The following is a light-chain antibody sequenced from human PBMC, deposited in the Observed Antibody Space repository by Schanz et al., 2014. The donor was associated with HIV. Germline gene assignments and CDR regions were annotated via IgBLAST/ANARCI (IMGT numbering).Light chain of an antibody. Sequence: EIVLTQSPGTLSLSPGERATLSCRASQSVSSSYLAWYQQKPGQAPRLLIYGASSRATGIPDRFSGSGSGTDFTLTITGLEPEDFAVYYCQQYGSSPRTFGQGTNVEVK. CDR3: QQYGSSPRT. CDR2: GAS. V-gene: IGKV3-20*01. J-gene: IGKJ1*01. CDR1: QSVSSSY.